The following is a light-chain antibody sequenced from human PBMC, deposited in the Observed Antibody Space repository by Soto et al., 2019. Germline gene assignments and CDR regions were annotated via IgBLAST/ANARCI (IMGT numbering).Light chain of an antibody. V-gene: IGLV9-49*01. Sequence: QLVLTQPPSASASQGASVTLTCTLSSGYSNYKVDWYQQRPGKGPRFVMRVGTGGIVGSKGDGIPDRFSVLGSGLNRYLTIKNIQEEYESDYHCGADHGSGSNFVVFGGGTKLTVL. J-gene: IGLJ2*01. CDR1: SGYSNYK. CDR3: GADHGSGSNFVV. CDR2: VGTGGIVG.